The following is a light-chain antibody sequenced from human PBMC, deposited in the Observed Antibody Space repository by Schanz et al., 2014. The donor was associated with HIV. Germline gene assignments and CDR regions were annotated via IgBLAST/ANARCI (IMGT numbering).Light chain of an antibody. Sequence: DVQMTQSPSTLSASVGDRVTITCRATQSISPWLAWYQQKPGKAPKLLINDASSLQSGVPSRFSGSGSGTEFTLTISGLQPDDFATYYCLQHNSYPFTFGPGTKVDIK. CDR3: LQHNSYPFT. J-gene: IGKJ3*01. V-gene: IGKV1-5*01. CDR2: DAS. CDR1: QSISPW.